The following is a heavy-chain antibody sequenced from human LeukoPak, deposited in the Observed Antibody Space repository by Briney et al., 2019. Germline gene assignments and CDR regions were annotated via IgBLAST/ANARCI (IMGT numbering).Heavy chain of an antibody. D-gene: IGHD6-13*01. CDR2: IRYHGNDK. J-gene: IGHJ4*02. Sequence: GGSLRLPCAASGFTFSNYVMHWVRQPPGKGLEWVAFIRYHGNDKYYADSVKGRFTISRDNSKNTLYLQMNSLRGEDTAVYYCAKCPSNSSSWVFDYWGQGTLVTVSS. CDR3: AKCPSNSSSWVFDY. V-gene: IGHV3-30*02. CDR1: GFTFSNYV.